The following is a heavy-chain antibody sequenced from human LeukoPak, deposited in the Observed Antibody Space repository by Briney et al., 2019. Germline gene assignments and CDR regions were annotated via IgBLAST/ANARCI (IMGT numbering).Heavy chain of an antibody. Sequence: SETLSLTCTVSGGSISSYYWSWIRQPPGKGLEWIGYIYYSGSTNYNPSLKSRVTISVDTSKNQFSLKLSSVTAADTAAYYCARAYYYDSSGYYYGPYYYGMDVWGQGTTVTVSS. CDR1: GGSISSYY. J-gene: IGHJ6*02. CDR2: IYYSGST. V-gene: IGHV4-59*01. CDR3: ARAYYYDSSGYYYGPYYYGMDV. D-gene: IGHD3-22*01.